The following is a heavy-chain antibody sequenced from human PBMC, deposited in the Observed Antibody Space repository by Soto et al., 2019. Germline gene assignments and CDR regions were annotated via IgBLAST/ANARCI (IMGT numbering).Heavy chain of an antibody. CDR3: TTVGELLSNYYYYYYMDV. J-gene: IGHJ6*03. CDR1: GFTFSNAW. Sequence: EVQLVESGGGLVKPGGSLRLSCAASGFTFSNAWMSWVRQAPGKGLEWVGRIKSKTDGGTTDYAAPVKGRFTISRDDSKNTLYLQMNSLKTEDTAVYYCTTVGELLSNYYYYYYMDVWGKETTVTVSS. D-gene: IGHD3-10*01. V-gene: IGHV3-15*01. CDR2: IKSKTDGGTT.